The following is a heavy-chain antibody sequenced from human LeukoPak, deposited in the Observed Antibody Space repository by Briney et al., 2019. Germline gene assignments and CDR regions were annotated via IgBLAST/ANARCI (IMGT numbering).Heavy chain of an antibody. J-gene: IGHJ4*02. V-gene: IGHV3-74*01. CDR3: AREEGGKLGIDYYFDY. CDR2: FLSDGSRT. Sequence: GGSLRLSCAASGFTFSSYWMHWVRQGPGKGLVWVSRFLSDGSRTTYADSVKGRFTISRDNAKNSLYLQMNSLRAEDTAMYYCAREEGGKLGIDYYFDYWGQGTLVTVSS. D-gene: IGHD7-27*01. CDR1: GFTFSSYW.